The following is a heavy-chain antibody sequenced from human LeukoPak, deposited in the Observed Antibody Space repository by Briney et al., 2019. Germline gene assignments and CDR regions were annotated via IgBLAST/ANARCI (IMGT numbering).Heavy chain of an antibody. D-gene: IGHD6-19*01. CDR2: ISGDGGST. V-gene: IGHV3-43*02. CDR3: AKDGDPHPAGIAVAVTFDY. CDR1: GFTFDDYA. J-gene: IGHJ4*02. Sequence: PGGSLRLSCAASGFTFDDYAMHWVRQAPGKGLEWVSLISGDGGSTYYADSVKGRFTISRDNSKNSLYLQMNSLRTEDTALYYCAKDGDPHPAGIAVAVTFDYWGQGTLVTASS.